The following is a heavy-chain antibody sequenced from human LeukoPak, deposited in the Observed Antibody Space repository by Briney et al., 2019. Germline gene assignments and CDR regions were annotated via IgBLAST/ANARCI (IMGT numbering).Heavy chain of an antibody. V-gene: IGHV4-39*07. CDR3: ARVYCSSTSCYTLSWYFDL. D-gene: IGHD2-2*02. J-gene: IGHJ2*01. CDR1: GGSISSSSYY. Sequence: PSETLSLTCTVSGGSISSSSYYWGWIRQPPGKGLEWIGSIYYSGSTYYNPSLKSRVTISVDTSKNQFSLKLSSVTAADTAVYYCARVYCSSTSCYTLSWYFDLWGRGTLVTVSS. CDR2: IYYSGST.